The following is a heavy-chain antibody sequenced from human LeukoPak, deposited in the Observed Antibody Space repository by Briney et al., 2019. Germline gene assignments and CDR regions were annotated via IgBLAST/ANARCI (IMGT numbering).Heavy chain of an antibody. V-gene: IGHV6-1*01. CDR1: GDSVSSNSAA. CDR2: TYYRSKWYN. Sequence: SQTLSLTCAISGDSVSSNSAAWHWIRQSPSRGLEWLGRTYYRSKWYNDYAVSVKSRITINPDTSKNQFSLQLNSVTPEDTAVYYCARDQEGSSGWYTGGGYYYYGMDVWGQGTTVTVSS. CDR3: ARDQEGSSGWYTGGGYYYYGMDV. J-gene: IGHJ6*02. D-gene: IGHD6-19*01.